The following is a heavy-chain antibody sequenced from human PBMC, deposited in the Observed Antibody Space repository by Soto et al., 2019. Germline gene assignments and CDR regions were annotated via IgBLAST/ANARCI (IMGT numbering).Heavy chain of an antibody. Sequence: PSETLSLTCAVYGGSFSGYYWSWIRQPPGKGLEWIGEINHSGSTNYNPSLKSRVTISVDTSKNQFSLKLSSVTAADTAVYYCARAIPLGRYAFYIWGQGTMVTVSS. J-gene: IGHJ3*02. CDR1: GGSFSGYY. D-gene: IGHD1-26*01. CDR2: INHSGST. V-gene: IGHV4-34*01. CDR3: ARAIPLGRYAFYI.